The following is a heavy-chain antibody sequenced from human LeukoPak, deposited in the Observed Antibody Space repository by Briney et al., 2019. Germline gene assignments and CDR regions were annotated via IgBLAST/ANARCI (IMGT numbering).Heavy chain of an antibody. CDR2: ISKGSGYI. D-gene: IGHD3-10*01. CDR3: VRDMGRESIFDY. J-gene: IGHJ4*02. Sequence: PGGSLTLSCVGSGFTFSNYSFSWVRQPPGKGLEWVGSISKGSGYIYQTYSVKGRFTISRDNAKNSLFLEMTSLRVEDTAVYYCVRDMGRESIFDYWGQGTLVTVSS. CDR1: GFTFSNYS. V-gene: IGHV3-21*01.